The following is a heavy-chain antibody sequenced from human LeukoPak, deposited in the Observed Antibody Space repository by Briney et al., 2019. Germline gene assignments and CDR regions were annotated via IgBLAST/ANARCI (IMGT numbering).Heavy chain of an antibody. D-gene: IGHD3-22*01. Sequence: ASVKVSCKASGYTFTGYYMHWVRRAPGQGLEWMGWINPNSGGTNYAQKFQGRVTMTRDTSISTAYMELSRLRSDDTAVYYCARGGNYYGSSGYYYVRDAFDIWGQGTMVTVSS. V-gene: IGHV1-2*02. J-gene: IGHJ3*02. CDR3: ARGGNYYGSSGYYYVRDAFDI. CDR1: GYTFTGYY. CDR2: INPNSGGT.